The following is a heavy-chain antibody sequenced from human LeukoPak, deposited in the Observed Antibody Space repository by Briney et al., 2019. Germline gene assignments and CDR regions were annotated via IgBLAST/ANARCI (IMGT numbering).Heavy chain of an antibody. J-gene: IGHJ3*02. D-gene: IGHD1-26*01. CDR3: ARDEWEVRSSDI. CDR1: GGSISSSSYY. V-gene: IGHV4-39*07. CDR2: IYYSGST. Sequence: PSETLSLTCTVSGGSISSSSYYWGWIRQPPGKGLEWIGSIYYSGSTYYNPSLKSRVTISVDTSKNQFSLKLSSVTAADTAVYYCARDEWEVRSSDIWGQGTMVTVSS.